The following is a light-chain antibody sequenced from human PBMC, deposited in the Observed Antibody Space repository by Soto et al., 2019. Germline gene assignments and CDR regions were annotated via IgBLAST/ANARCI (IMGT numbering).Light chain of an antibody. CDR3: QQYGSSPLLS. V-gene: IGKV3-20*01. CDR1: QSISSSY. J-gene: IGKJ4*01. CDR2: GTS. Sequence: EIVLTQSPGTLSLSPGERATLSCRASQSISSSYLAWYQQKPGQAPRLLIYGTSTRATGIADRFTGSGSGTDFTLTISRLEPEDFAVFYCQQYGSSPLLSFGGGTKVDIK.